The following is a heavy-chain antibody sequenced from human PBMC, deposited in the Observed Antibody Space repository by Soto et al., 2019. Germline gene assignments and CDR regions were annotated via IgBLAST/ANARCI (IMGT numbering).Heavy chain of an antibody. CDR2: ISSSSSTI. D-gene: IGHD3-22*01. CDR1: GFTFSSYS. V-gene: IGHV3-48*01. Sequence: EVQLVESGGGLVQPGGSLRLSCAASGFTFSSYSMNWVRQAPGKGLEWVSYISSSSSTIYYADSVKGRFTISRDNAKNSLYLQMNSLRAEDTAVYYCAREGDSSGWYNWFDPWGQGNLVTVSS. CDR3: AREGDSSGWYNWFDP. J-gene: IGHJ5*02.